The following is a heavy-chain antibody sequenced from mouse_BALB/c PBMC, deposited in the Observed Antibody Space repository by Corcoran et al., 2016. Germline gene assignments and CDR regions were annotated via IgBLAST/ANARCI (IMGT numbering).Heavy chain of an antibody. V-gene: IGHV14-3*02. Sequence: EVQLQQSGAELVKPGASVKLSCTASGFNIKDTYMHWVKQRPEQGVEWIGRIDPANGNTKYDPKFQGKATITADTSSNTSYLQLSSLTSKDTVVYYLARWDWDFDAWGAGTTATVSS. CDR3: ARWDWDFDA. CDR2: IDPANGNT. CDR1: GFNIKDTY. J-gene: IGHJ1*01.